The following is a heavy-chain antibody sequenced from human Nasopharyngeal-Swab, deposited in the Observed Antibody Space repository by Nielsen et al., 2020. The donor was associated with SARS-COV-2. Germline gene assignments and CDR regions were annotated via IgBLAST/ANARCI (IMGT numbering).Heavy chain of an antibody. CDR3: ARQENYDYVWGSYRLNWFDP. CDR2: IYYNGLT. V-gene: IGHV4-39*01. D-gene: IGHD3-16*02. J-gene: IGHJ5*02. Sequence: RQAPGKGLEWIATIYYNGLTYYDPSLGSRLTISIDTSKNQFFLKLSSVTAADTAVYYCARQENYDYVWGSYRLNWFDPWGQGTLVTVSS.